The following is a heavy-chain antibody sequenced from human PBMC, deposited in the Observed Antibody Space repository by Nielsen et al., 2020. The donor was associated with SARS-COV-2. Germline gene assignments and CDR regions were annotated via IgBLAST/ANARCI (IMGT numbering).Heavy chain of an antibody. CDR1: GYTFTSYA. CDR3: ASWVRYYDSSGYYYDFHY. Sequence: ASVKVYCKAYGYTFTSYAMHWVRQVPGQRLEWMGWINAGNGKTKYSQKFQGRVTITRDTSASTAYMDLSRLRSEDTAVYYCASWVRYYDSSGYYYDFHYWGQGTLVTVSS. CDR2: INAGNGKT. D-gene: IGHD3-22*01. V-gene: IGHV1-3*01. J-gene: IGHJ4*02.